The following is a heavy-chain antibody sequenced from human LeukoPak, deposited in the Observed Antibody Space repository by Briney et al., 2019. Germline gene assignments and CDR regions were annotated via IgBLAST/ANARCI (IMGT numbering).Heavy chain of an antibody. J-gene: IGHJ4*02. CDR3: AKDPFHWGTIYFDY. V-gene: IGHV3-23*01. D-gene: IGHD7-27*01. CDR1: GFTSSSYA. Sequence: GESPKISCAASGFTSSSYAMSWVRQAPGKGLEWVASISGDGANTNYAESVKGRFTISRDNSKNTLYLQMNSLTGEDTAIYYCAKDPFHWGTIYFDYWGQGALVTVSS. CDR2: ISGDGANT.